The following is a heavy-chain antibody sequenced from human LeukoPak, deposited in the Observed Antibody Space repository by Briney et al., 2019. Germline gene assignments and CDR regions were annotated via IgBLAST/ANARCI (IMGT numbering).Heavy chain of an antibody. CDR1: GGXFSGYY. D-gene: IGHD2-15*01. J-gene: IGHJ3*02. CDR3: AREEDCSGGICYLGNAFDI. V-gene: IGHV4-34*01. CDR2: INHSGST. Sequence: SETLSLTCAVYGGXFSGYYWSWIRQPPGKGREWIGEINHSGSTNYNASLKSRVTISVDTSKNQFSLKLSSVTAADTAVYYCAREEDCSGGICYLGNAFDIWGQGTMVTVSS.